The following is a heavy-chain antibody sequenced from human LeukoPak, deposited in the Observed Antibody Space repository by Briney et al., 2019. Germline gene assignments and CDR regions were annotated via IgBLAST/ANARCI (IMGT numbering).Heavy chain of an antibody. CDR1: GYSFHRFY. V-gene: IGHV1-46*02. Sequence: ASVKVSCKTFGYSFHRFYIHWVRQAPGQGLEWMGIIDPKDGRSIYAQKFQGRLSVTRDMPTSISYMELSRLTSEDTAVYYCARAAAAAGTGGFFDPWGQGTMVAVSS. J-gene: IGHJ5*02. D-gene: IGHD6-13*01. CDR3: ARAAAAAGTGGFFDP. CDR2: IDPKDGRS.